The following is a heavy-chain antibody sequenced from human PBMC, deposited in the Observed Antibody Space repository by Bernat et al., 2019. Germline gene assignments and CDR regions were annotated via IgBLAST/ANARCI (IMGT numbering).Heavy chain of an antibody. CDR2: ISYDGSNK. Sequence: QVQLVESGGGVVQPGRSLRLSCAASGFTFSSYGMHWVRQAPGKGLEWVAVISYDGSNKYYADSVKGRFTISRDNSKNTLYLQMNNLRAEDTAVYYCAKDRLSGSWEVDAFDIWGQGTMVTVSS. V-gene: IGHV3-30*18. D-gene: IGHD1-26*01. J-gene: IGHJ3*02. CDR3: AKDRLSGSWEVDAFDI. CDR1: GFTFSSYG.